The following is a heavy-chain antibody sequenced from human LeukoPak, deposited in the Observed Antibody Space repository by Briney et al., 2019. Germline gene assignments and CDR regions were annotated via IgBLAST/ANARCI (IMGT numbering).Heavy chain of an antibody. CDR2: IYYSGST. Sequence: SETLSLTCTVSGGSISSYYWSWIRQPPGKGLEWIGYIYYSGSTNYNPSLKSRVTISVDTSKNQFSLKLSSVTAADTAVYYCARAHYCGGDCYSDYWGQGTLVTVSS. D-gene: IGHD2-21*01. CDR3: ARAHYCGGDCYSDY. V-gene: IGHV4-59*01. CDR1: GGSISSYY. J-gene: IGHJ4*02.